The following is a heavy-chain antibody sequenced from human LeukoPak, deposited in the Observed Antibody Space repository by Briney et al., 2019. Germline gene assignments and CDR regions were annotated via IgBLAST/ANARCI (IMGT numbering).Heavy chain of an antibody. V-gene: IGHV3-21*01. CDR3: ARGADGVSSNSRGWFDP. Sequence: GGSLRLSCAASGFTFSNFGMNWVRQAPGKGLEWVSSISTSSSYIYYADSVKGRFTISRDNARNSLYLQMNTLRAEDTAVYSCARGADGVSSNSRGWFDPWGQGTLVTVSS. J-gene: IGHJ5*02. CDR1: GFTFSNFG. CDR2: ISTSSSYI. D-gene: IGHD2-15*01.